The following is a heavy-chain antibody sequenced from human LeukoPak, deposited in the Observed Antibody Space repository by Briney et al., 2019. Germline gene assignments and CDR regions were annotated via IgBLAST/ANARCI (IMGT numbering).Heavy chain of an antibody. CDR1: GNYW. D-gene: IGHD2-2*02. V-gene: IGHV3-74*01. J-gene: IGHJ4*02. CDR2: INSDGSWT. CDR3: VSFYKTY. Sequence: GGSLRLSCAASGNYWMHWVRQAPGKGLVWVSHINSDGSWTSYADSVKGRFTISKDNAKNTVYLQMNNLRAEDTAVYYCVSFYKTYWGRGTLVAVSS.